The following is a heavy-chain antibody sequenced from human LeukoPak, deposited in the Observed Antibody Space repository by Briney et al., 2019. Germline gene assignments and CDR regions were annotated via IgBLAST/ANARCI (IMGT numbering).Heavy chain of an antibody. Sequence: TGGSLRLSCAASGFTFDDYAMHWVRQAPGKGLEWVSGISWNSGSIGYADSVKGRFTISRDNAKHSLYLQMNSLRAEDTALYYCAKDSRSHDAFDIWGQGTMVTVSS. CDR2: ISWNSGSI. V-gene: IGHV3-9*01. CDR1: GFTFDDYA. CDR3: AKDSRSHDAFDI. J-gene: IGHJ3*02.